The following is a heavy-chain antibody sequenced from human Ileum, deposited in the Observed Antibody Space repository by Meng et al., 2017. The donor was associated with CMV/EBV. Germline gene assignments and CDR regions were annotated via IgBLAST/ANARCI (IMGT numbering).Heavy chain of an antibody. J-gene: IGHJ4*02. CDR2: IYWDDDT. CDR1: GFSFITDKAG. CDR3: VHRSYSGQDDY. D-gene: IGHD5-12*01. Sequence: QITPQQSGPPLVQPTETLTLTCTFSGFSFITDKAGVGWIRHPPGKALEWLGFIYWDDDTRYSPSLKTRLTITRDTSKNQVILTMTNMDPADTATYFCVHRSYSGQDDYWGQGALVTVSS. V-gene: IGHV2-5*02.